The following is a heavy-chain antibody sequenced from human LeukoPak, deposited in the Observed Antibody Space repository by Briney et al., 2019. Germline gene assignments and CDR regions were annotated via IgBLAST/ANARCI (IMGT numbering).Heavy chain of an antibody. V-gene: IGHV3-48*03. CDR1: GFTFSRYE. CDR2: ISSSGSTI. CDR3: ARSGYSSGWSNYYYYGMDV. D-gene: IGHD6-19*01. J-gene: IGHJ6*02. Sequence: GGSLRLSCAASGFTFSRYEMNWVRQAPGKGLEWVSYISSSGSTIYYADSVKGRFTISRDNAKNSLYLQMNSLRAEDTAVYYCARSGYSSGWSNYYYYGMDVWGQGTTVTVSS.